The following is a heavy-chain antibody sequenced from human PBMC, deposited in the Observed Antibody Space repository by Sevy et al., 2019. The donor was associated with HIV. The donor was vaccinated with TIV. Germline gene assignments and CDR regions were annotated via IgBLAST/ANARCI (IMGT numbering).Heavy chain of an antibody. J-gene: IGHJ3*02. CDR3: ARHCSSTSCSHAFDI. V-gene: IGHV4-34*01. D-gene: IGHD2-2*01. CDR2: INHGGST. CDR1: GGSFSGYY. Sequence: SETLSLTCAVYGGSFSGYYWSWIRQPPGKGLEWIGEINHGGSTNYNPSLKSRVTISVDTSKNQFSLKLSSVTAADTAVYYCARHCSSTSCSHAFDIWGQGTMVTVSS.